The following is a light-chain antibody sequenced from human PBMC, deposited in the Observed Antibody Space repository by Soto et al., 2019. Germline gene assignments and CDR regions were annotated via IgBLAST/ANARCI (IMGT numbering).Light chain of an antibody. CDR1: SSDVGNYNL. Sequence: QSALTQPASVSGSPGQSITISCTGTSSDVGNYNLVSWYQQHPGKAPKLIIYGGSKRPSGVSNRFSGSKSGNTASLTVSGLQAEDEADYYCCSYAPTSTFVFGTGTKVTVL. V-gene: IGLV2-23*01. J-gene: IGLJ1*01. CDR3: CSYAPTSTFV. CDR2: GGS.